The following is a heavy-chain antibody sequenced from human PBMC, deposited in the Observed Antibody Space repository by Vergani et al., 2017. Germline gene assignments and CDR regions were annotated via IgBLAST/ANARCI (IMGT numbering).Heavy chain of an antibody. D-gene: IGHD2-15*01. CDR3: ARDAYCSGGSCYRQEGYFDY. Sequence: AQLVESGGCVVQPGRSLRLSCAASGFSFNRYGMHWVRQAPGKGLEWVSSISSSSSYIYYADSVKGRFTISRDNAKNSLYLQMNSLRAEDTAVYYCARDAYCSGGSCYRQEGYFDYWGQGTLVTVSS. CDR2: ISSSSSYI. CDR1: GFSFNRYG. V-gene: IGHV3-21*01. J-gene: IGHJ4*02.